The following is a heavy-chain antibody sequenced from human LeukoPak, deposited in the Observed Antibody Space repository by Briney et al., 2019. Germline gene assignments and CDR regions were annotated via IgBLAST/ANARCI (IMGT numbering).Heavy chain of an antibody. J-gene: IGHJ4*02. CDR3: ATNRWMAPPLDS. CDR2: IHTVWTVS. Sequence: PGGSLRLSCAASGFTFSKYWILWVRHAPGKGLESVSHIHTVWTVSAYANSVIGRFTVYRAHDEHTMFLQMNSAGDEYRAVYYCATNRWMAPPLDSWGQGTLVTVSS. V-gene: IGHV3-74*01. CDR1: GFTFSKYW. D-gene: IGHD5-24*01.